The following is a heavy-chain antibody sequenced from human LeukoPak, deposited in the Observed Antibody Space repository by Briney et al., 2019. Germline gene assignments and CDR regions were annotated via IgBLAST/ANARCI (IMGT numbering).Heavy chain of an antibody. V-gene: IGHV1-2*02. CDR3: ARDPPNDILTGYYNGNWFDP. CDR1: GYTFTGYY. D-gene: IGHD3-9*01. Sequence: ASVKVSCKASGYTFTGYYMHWVRQAPGQGLEWIGWINPNSGGTNYAQKFQGRVTMTRDTSISTAYMELSRLRSDDTAVYYCARDPPNDILTGYYNGNWFDPWGQGTLVTVSS. CDR2: INPNSGGT. J-gene: IGHJ5*02.